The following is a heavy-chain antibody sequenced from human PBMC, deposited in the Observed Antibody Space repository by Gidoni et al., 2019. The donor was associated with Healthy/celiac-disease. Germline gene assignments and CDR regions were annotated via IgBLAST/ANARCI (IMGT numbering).Heavy chain of an antibody. V-gene: IGHV4-39*01. CDR1: GGSISSSSYN. CDR2: IYYRGST. D-gene: IGHD1-26*01. Sequence: QLQLQESGTGLVKPSATLSLTCTLSGGSISSSSYNWGWIRQPPGKGLEWSWSIYYRGSTYYNPSLKSRVTISVDTSKTQFSLMLSSVTAADTAVYYCARRATTGRFFDYWGQGTLVTVSS. CDR3: ARRATTGRFFDY. J-gene: IGHJ4*02.